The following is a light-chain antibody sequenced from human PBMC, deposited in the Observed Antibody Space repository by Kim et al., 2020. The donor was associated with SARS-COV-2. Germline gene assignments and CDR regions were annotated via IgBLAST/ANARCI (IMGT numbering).Light chain of an antibody. J-gene: IGKJ1*01. CDR1: QSTGNG. V-gene: IGKV1-5*01. Sequence: SAEEGDRDTSTGRASQSTGNGLDWYQQKPGQAHKILINDASTMGSGVASRCSGSGSGTEFTITINSLQHDDFAKYDSKKNNTWTFGQGTKVDIK. CDR3: KKNNTWT. CDR2: DAS.